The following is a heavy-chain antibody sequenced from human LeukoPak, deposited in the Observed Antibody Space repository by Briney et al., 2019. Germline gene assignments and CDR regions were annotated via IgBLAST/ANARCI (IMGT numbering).Heavy chain of an antibody. D-gene: IGHD3-10*01. Sequence: ASVKVSCKASGYTFASYGFSWVRQAPGQGLEWMGWISTYNGNTNYTQKLQDRVTMTTDTSINTAYMELRSQTSDDTAVYYCARVLGYASGSYLDYWGQGTLVTVSS. V-gene: IGHV1-18*01. CDR1: GYTFASYG. J-gene: IGHJ4*02. CDR2: ISTYNGNT. CDR3: ARVLGYASGSYLDY.